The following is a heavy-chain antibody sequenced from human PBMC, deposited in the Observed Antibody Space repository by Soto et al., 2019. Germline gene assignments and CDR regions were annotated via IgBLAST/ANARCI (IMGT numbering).Heavy chain of an antibody. D-gene: IGHD2-21*01. V-gene: IGHV3-64*01. Sequence: EVQLVESGGGLVQPGGSLRLSCAASGFTFSSYAMHWVRQAPGKGLEYVSVITSNGGNTDYASFVKGRFTISRDNSKNTLYLQMGSLRAEDMAVYYCARRIPFGYGMDVWGQGTTVTASS. CDR2: ITSNGGNT. CDR3: ARRIPFGYGMDV. CDR1: GFTFSSYA. J-gene: IGHJ6*02.